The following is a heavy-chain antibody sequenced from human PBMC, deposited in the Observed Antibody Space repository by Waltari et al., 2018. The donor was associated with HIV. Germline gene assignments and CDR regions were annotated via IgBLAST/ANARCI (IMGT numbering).Heavy chain of an antibody. V-gene: IGHV4-39*01. CDR2: IYYSGST. J-gene: IGHJ4*02. CDR3: ARLPTAQDYTIFGVATELDY. CDR1: GGSISSSSYY. D-gene: IGHD3-3*01. Sequence: QLQLQESGPGLVKPSETLSLTCTVSGGSISSSSYYWGWIRQPPGKGLEWIGSIYYSGSTYYNPYLKSRVTISVDTSKNQFSLKLSSVTAADTAVYYCARLPTAQDYTIFGVATELDYWGQGTLVTVSS.